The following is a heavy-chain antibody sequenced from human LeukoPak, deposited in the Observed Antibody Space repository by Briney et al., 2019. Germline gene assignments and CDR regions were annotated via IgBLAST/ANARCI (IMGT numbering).Heavy chain of an antibody. CDR2: IHYRGST. J-gene: IGHJ4*02. CDR1: GGSISSSSYY. V-gene: IGHV4-39*01. Sequence: SETLSLTCTVAGGSISSSSYYWGWIRQPPGKGLEWIGSIHYRGSTYYNPSLKSRVTISVDTSKNQFSLKLSSVTAADTAVYYCARLLSLGSFVDYWGQGTLVTVSS. D-gene: IGHD2-15*01. CDR3: ARLLSLGSFVDY.